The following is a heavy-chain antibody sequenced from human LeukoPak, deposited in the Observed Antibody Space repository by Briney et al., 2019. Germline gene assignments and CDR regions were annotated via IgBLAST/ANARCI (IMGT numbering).Heavy chain of an antibody. Sequence: ASVKVSCKVSGYTLTEFSMHWVRQAPGKGLEWMGGFDPEDGTTIYAQKFQGRVTMTEDTSTDTAYMELSSLTSEDAAIYYCTRGASMNRGIIIYYVDYWGQGTLVTVSS. CDR2: FDPEDGTT. CDR1: GYTLTEFS. D-gene: IGHD3-10*01. J-gene: IGHJ4*02. CDR3: TRGASMNRGIIIYYVDY. V-gene: IGHV1-24*01.